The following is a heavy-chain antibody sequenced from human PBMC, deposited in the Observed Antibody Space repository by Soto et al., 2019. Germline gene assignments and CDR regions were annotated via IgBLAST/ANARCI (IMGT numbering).Heavy chain of an antibody. D-gene: IGHD3-22*01. CDR2: IYYSGST. V-gene: IGHV4-31*03. CDR1: GGSISSGGYY. CDR3: ARDSGYYYDSSGYSPLD. Sequence: SETLSLTCTVSGGSISSGGYYWSWIRQHPGKGLEWIGYIYYSGSTYYNPSLKSRVTISVDTSKNQFSLKLSSVTAADTAVYYCARDSGYYYDSSGYSPLDWGQGTLVTVSS. J-gene: IGHJ4*02.